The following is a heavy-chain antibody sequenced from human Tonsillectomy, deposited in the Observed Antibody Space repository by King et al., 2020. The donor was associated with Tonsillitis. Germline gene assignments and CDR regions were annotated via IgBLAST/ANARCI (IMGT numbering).Heavy chain of an antibody. CDR1: GGSISSGSFY. CDR3: ASLAVVIGAFDI. Sequence: QLQESGPGLVKPSQILSLTCTVSGGSISSGSFYWSWIRQPAGKGLEWIGRIFTSESTNYNPSLKSRVTISVDTSKNQFTRKLSSVTAADTAVYYCASLAVVIGAFDIWGQGTMSPSLQ. V-gene: IGHV4-61*02. J-gene: IGHJ3*02. CDR2: IFTSEST. D-gene: IGHD2-21*01.